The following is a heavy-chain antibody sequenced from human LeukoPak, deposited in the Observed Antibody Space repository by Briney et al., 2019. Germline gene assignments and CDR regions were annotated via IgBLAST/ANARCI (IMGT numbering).Heavy chain of an antibody. D-gene: IGHD2-8*01. V-gene: IGHV3-30*02. CDR1: GFTFSSYG. CDR2: IRYDGSNK. CDR3: AKLLMVYAIRPSSRNFDLDI. Sequence: GGSLRLSCAASGFTFSSYGMHWVRPAPGKGLEWVAFIRYDGSNKYYADSVKGRFTISRDNSKNTLYLQMNSLRAEDTAVYYCAKLLMVYAIRPSSRNFDLDIWGQGTMVTVSS. J-gene: IGHJ3*02.